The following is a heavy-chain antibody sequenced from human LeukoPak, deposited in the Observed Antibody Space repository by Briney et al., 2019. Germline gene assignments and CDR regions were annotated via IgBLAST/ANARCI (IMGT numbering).Heavy chain of an antibody. Sequence: ASVKVSCKASGGTFSSYAISWVRQAPGQGLEWMGGITPIFGTANYAQKFQGRVTITADESTSTAYMELSSLRSEDTAVYYCAGSLKFITMIPHYWGQGTLVTVSS. CDR3: AGSLKFITMIPHY. CDR2: ITPIFGTA. D-gene: IGHD3-22*01. CDR1: GGTFSSYA. V-gene: IGHV1-69*13. J-gene: IGHJ4*02.